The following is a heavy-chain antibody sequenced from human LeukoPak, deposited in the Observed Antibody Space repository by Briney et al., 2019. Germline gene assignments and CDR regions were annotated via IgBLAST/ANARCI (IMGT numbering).Heavy chain of an antibody. D-gene: IGHD3-10*01. V-gene: IGHV4-38-2*02. CDR2: IYHSGST. Sequence: SQTLSLTCTVSGYSISSGYYWGWIRQPPGKGLARLGSIYHSGSTYYTPSLTSRVSISLDRSKNQFSLKLSSVTAADPAVYYCGGDFGSGSYRFDYWGQGSLVSVCS. CDR3: GGDFGSGSYRFDY. J-gene: IGHJ4*02. CDR1: GYSISSGYY.